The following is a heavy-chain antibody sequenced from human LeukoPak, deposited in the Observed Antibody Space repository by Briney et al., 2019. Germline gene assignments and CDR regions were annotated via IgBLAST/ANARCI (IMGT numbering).Heavy chain of an antibody. CDR2: IKQDGSEK. V-gene: IGHV3-7*03. CDR3: AREEGDYDQLYYFDY. D-gene: IGHD3-22*01. CDR1: GFTFSSYW. J-gene: IGHJ4*02. Sequence: PGGSLRLSCAASGFTFSSYWMSWVRQAPGKGLEWVANIKQDGSEKYYVDFVKGRFTISRDNAKNSLYLQMNSLRAEDTAVYYCAREEGDYDQLYYFDYWGQGTLVTVSS.